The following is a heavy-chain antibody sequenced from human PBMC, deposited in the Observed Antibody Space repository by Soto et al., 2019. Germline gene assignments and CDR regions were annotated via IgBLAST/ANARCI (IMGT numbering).Heavy chain of an antibody. CDR2: IVVGSGNT. Sequence: ASVKVSCKASGFTFTSSAMQWVRQARGQRLEWIGWIVVGSGNTNYAQKFQERVTIARDMSTSTAYMELSSLRSEDTAVYYCAAAGMAAAGTYYYYYMDVWGKGTTVTVSS. CDR1: GFTFTSSA. J-gene: IGHJ6*03. D-gene: IGHD6-13*01. V-gene: IGHV1-58*02. CDR3: AAAGMAAAGTYYYYYMDV.